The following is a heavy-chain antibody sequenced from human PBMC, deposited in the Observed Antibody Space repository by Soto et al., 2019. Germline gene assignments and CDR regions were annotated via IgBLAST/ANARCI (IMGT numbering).Heavy chain of an antibody. CDR3: ARGWYYDSSGYYAPGLDPFDY. J-gene: IGHJ4*02. CDR1: GYTFTSYY. D-gene: IGHD3-22*01. Sequence: ASVKVSCKASGYTFTSYYMHWVRQAPGQGLEWMGIINPSGGSTSYAQKFQGRVTMTRDTSTSTVYMELSSLRSEDTAVYYCARGWYYDSSGYYAPGLDPFDYWGQGTLVTVSS. CDR2: INPSGGST. V-gene: IGHV1-46*01.